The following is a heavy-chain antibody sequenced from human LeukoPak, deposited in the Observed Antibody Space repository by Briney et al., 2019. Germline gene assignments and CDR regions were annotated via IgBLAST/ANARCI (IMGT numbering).Heavy chain of an antibody. V-gene: IGHV3-23*01. CDR3: ARDYRRYFGGLNAFDI. CDR1: GFTFSSYA. D-gene: IGHD3-10*01. CDR2: ISGSGGST. J-gene: IGHJ3*02. Sequence: GGSLRLSCAASGFTFSSYAMSWVRQAPGKGLEWVSAISGSGGSTYYADSVKGRFTISRDNSKNTLYLQMNSLRADDTAVYYCARDYRRYFGGLNAFDIWGQGTMVTVSS.